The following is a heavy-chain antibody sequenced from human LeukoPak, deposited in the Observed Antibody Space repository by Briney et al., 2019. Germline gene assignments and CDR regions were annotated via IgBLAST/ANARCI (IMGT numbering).Heavy chain of an antibody. V-gene: IGHV3-23*01. CDR3: AKLTRD. Sequence: GGSLLLSCAASGFNFNDAAMSWVRQPPGKGLEWVSAITGSGGSTYYADSVRGRFTISRDNSKNTLYLQMNSLRAEDTAVYYCAKLTRDWGQGTLVTVSS. J-gene: IGHJ4*02. CDR2: ITGSGGST. CDR1: GFNFNDAA. D-gene: IGHD7-27*01.